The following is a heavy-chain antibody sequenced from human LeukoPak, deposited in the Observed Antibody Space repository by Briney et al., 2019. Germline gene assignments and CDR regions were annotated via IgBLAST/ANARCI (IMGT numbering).Heavy chain of an antibody. CDR2: ISAYNGNT. J-gene: IGHJ4*02. D-gene: IGHD3-10*01. V-gene: IGHV1-18*01. Sequence: ASVKVSCKASGYTFTSYGISWVRQAPGQGREWMGWISAYNGNTNYAQKLQGRGTITTDTSTSTAYMELRSLRSDDTAVYYCARDRFLSPFDYWGQGTLVTVSS. CDR3: ARDRFLSPFDY. CDR1: GYTFTSYG.